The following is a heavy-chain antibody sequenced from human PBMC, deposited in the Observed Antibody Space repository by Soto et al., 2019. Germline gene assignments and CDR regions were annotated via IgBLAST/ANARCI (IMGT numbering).Heavy chain of an antibody. J-gene: IGHJ4*02. D-gene: IGHD1-7*01. CDR3: ARAGQNLDLRSTFDY. CDR1: GHSMSNTDYF. V-gene: IGHV4-39*07. CDR2: LFYTGHT. Sequence: SETLSLTCTVSGHSMSNTDYFWGWIRQTPWSDLQWIGSLFYTGHTYYNPSLLSRVTISADTSKNQFSLKLSSVTAADTAVYYCARAGQNLDLRSTFDYWGQGTLVTVSS.